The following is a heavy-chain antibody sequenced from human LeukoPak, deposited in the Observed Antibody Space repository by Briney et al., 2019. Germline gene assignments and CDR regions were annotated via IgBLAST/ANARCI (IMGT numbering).Heavy chain of an antibody. CDR2: MNPNSGNT. CDR1: GYTFTSYD. Sequence: GASVKVSCKASGYTFTSYDINWVRQATGQGLEWMGWMNPNSGNTGYAQKFQGRVTMARNTSISTAYMELSSLRSEDTAVYYCARAASSSPYYYYGMDVWGQGTTVTVSS. V-gene: IGHV1-8*01. J-gene: IGHJ6*02. CDR3: ARAASSSPYYYYGMDV. D-gene: IGHD6-6*01.